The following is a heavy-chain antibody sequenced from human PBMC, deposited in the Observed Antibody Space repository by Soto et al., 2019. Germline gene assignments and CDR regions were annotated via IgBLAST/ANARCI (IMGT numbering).Heavy chain of an antibody. D-gene: IGHD6-13*01. CDR1: GFSLSTSGVG. V-gene: IGHV2-5*01. J-gene: IGHJ6*02. CDR2: IYWNDDK. Sequence: QITLKESGPTLVKPTQTLTLTCTFSGFSLSTSGVGVGWIRQPPGKALEWLALIYWNDDKRYSPSLKSRLTITQVTYKNQVVLTMTNIDPVDTATYYSAHRLAAGPNSLLYYYYGMDVWGQGTTVTVSS. CDR3: AHRLAAGPNSLLYYYYGMDV.